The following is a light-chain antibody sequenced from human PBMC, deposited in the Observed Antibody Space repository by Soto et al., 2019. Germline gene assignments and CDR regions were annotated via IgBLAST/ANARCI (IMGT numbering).Light chain of an antibody. CDR3: QAWDSSRHVL. V-gene: IGLV3-21*02. CDR2: EQS. J-gene: IGLJ2*01. CDR1: SIRSNS. Sequence: GVTQPPSVSVAPRQTARIACEGNSIRSNSVHWYHQKPGQAPVLLVFEQSDRPSGIPERFSASKSGNTATLTISRVEAGDEADYYCQAWDSSRHVLLGGGTKVTVL.